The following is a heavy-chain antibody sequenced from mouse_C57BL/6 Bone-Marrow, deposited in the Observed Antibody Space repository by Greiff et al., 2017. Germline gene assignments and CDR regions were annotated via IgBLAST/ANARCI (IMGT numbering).Heavy chain of an antibody. J-gene: IGHJ2*01. V-gene: IGHV14-4*01. CDR1: GFNIKDDY. CDR3: SSFDGNYFDF. CDR2: IDPAIGDT. Sequence: VQLQQSGAELVRPGASVKLSCTASGFNIKDDYIHWVKQRPEQGLEWIGWIDPAIGDTEYASKFQGKATITSDTSSNPAYLQLSSLTSEDTAVYYCSSFDGNYFDFWGQGTPLTVAS. D-gene: IGHD2-3*01.